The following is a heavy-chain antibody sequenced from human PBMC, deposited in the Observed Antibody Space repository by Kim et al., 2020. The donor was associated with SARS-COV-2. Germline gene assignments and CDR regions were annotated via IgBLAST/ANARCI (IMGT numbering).Heavy chain of an antibody. Sequence: SETLSLTCAVYGGSFSGYYWSWIRQPPGKGLEWIGEINHSGSTNYNPSLKSRVTISVDTSKNQFSLKLSSVTAADTAVYYCARGYIAARPSPAFDIWGQG. D-gene: IGHD6-6*01. CDR3: ARGYIAARPSPAFDI. CDR2: INHSGST. V-gene: IGHV4-34*01. CDR1: GGSFSGYY. J-gene: IGHJ3*02.